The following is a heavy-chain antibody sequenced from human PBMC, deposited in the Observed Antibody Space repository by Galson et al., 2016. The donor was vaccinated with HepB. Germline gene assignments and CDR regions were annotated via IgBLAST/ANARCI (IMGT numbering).Heavy chain of an antibody. CDR1: GYTFTSYG. Sequence: SVKVSCKASGYTFTSYGISWVRQAPGQGLEWMGWISVYNGDTNYAQKFQGRVSMTTDTSTNTAYMELRRLTSVDTAVYYCARDARYGSGSYYGYYYYGMDVWGQGTTVTVSS. V-gene: IGHV1-18*01. J-gene: IGHJ6*02. CDR3: ARDARYGSGSYYGYYYYGMDV. D-gene: IGHD3-10*01. CDR2: ISVYNGDT.